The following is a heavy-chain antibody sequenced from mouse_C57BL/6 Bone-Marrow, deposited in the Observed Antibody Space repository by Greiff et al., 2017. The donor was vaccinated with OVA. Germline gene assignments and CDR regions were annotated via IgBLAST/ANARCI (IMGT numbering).Heavy chain of an antibody. CDR2: IYPGSGST. CDR3: ARWGYYDDDGSYYYAMDY. CDR1: GYTFTSYW. V-gene: IGHV1-55*01. D-gene: IGHD2-4*01. Sequence: QVQLQQPGAELVKPGASVKMSCKASGYTFTSYWITWVKQRPGQGLEWIGDIYPGSGSTNYNEKFKSKATLTVDTSSSTAYMQLSSLTSEDSAVYYCARWGYYDDDGSYYYAMDYWGQGTSVTVSS. J-gene: IGHJ4*01.